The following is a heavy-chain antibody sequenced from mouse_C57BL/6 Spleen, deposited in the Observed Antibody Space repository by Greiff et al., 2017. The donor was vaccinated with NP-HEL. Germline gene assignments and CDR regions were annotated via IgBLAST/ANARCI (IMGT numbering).Heavy chain of an antibody. V-gene: IGHV5-17*01. CDR1: GFTFSDYG. CDR3: ARFSYYSNYGDAMDY. J-gene: IGHJ4*01. Sequence: EVHLVESGGGLVKPGGSLKLSCAASGFTFSDYGMHWVRQAPEKGLEWVAYISSGSSTIYYADTVKGRFTISRDNAKNTLFLQMTSLRSEDTAMYYCARFSYYSNYGDAMDYWGQGTSVTVSS. CDR2: ISSGSSTI. D-gene: IGHD2-5*01.